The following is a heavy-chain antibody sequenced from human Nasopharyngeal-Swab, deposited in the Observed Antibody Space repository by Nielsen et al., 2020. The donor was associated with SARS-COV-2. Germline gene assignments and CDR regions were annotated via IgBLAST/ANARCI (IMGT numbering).Heavy chain of an antibody. D-gene: IGHD3-16*01. J-gene: IGHJ6*03. CDR2: IYPGDSET. CDR1: GYRFPSYW. Sequence: GGSLRLSCKGSGYRFPSYWIGWLRQMPGKGLEWMGIIYPGDSETRYSPYFQGQVTISADQSINTAYLQWSSLKASDTAMYFCARGGQPFYYYYMDVWGKGTTVTVSS. V-gene: IGHV5-51*01. CDR3: ARGGQPFYYYYMDV.